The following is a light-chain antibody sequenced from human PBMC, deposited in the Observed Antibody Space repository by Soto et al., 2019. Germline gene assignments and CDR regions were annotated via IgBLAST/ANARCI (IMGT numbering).Light chain of an antibody. J-gene: IGKJ5*01. CDR2: DAS. V-gene: IGKV3-11*01. CDR3: QQRSSWPIT. CDR1: QSISSN. Sequence: ETVMTQSPATLSVSPGERATLSCRASQSISSNLAWFQQKPGQAPRLLIYDASTMATGFPARFSGSGSGTDFTLTINSLEPEDFAVYYCQQRSSWPITFGQGTRLEIK.